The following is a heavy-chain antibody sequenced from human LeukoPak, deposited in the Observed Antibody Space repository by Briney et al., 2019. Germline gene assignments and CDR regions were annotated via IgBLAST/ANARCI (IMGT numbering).Heavy chain of an antibody. V-gene: IGHV3-21*01. J-gene: IGHJ6*03. CDR2: IGISGSYI. D-gene: IGHD1-26*01. Sequence: GGSLRLSCAASGFTFSSYGMNWVRQAPGKGLEGVSSIGISGSYIYYTDSVKGRFTISRDNDKNSLYLQMNSLRAEDTAVYYCAKEGGVYSTPYYMDVWGKGTTVTVSS. CDR1: GFTFSSYG. CDR3: AKEGGVYSTPYYMDV.